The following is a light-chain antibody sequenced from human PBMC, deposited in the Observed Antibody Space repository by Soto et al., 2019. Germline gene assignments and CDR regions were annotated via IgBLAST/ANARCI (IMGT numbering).Light chain of an antibody. V-gene: IGKV1-5*03. CDR2: KAS. CDR1: QSISSW. CDR3: QQYNDNWT. Sequence: DIQMPQSPSTLSASEGDRVTITCRASQSISSWLAWYQQKPGTAPNLLIYKASTLQGGVPSRFSGSGSGTEFTLTISSLPTDDSATYYCQQYNDNWTFGQGTKVDIK. J-gene: IGKJ1*01.